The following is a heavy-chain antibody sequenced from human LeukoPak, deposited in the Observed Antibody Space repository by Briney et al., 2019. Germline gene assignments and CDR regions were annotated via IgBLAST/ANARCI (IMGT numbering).Heavy chain of an antibody. CDR2: ILSDGSIE. D-gene: IGHD5-24*01. J-gene: IGHJ2*01. CDR1: EFTFSSYG. Sequence: PGGSLRLSCAASEFTFSSYGMHWVRQAPGKGLEWVATILSDGSIEYYADSVKGRFTISRDNSKNTLYLQMNSLRAEDTAIYYCATSLRGDGYNYVGYFDLWGRGTRVTVSS. V-gene: IGHV3-30*03. CDR3: ATSLRGDGYNYVGYFDL.